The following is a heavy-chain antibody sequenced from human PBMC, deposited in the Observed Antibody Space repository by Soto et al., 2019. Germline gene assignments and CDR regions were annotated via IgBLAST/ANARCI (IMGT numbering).Heavy chain of an antibody. J-gene: IGHJ5*02. D-gene: IGHD3-22*01. CDR2: IYYGGST. CDR3: ARDSGYPYNWFDP. Sequence: SETLSLTCTVSGGSISSYYWSWIRQPPGKGLEWIGYIYYGGSTNYNPSLKSRVTISVDTSKNQFSLKLSSVTTADTAVYYCARDSGYPYNWFDPWGQGTLVTVSS. V-gene: IGHV4-59*01. CDR1: GGSISSYY.